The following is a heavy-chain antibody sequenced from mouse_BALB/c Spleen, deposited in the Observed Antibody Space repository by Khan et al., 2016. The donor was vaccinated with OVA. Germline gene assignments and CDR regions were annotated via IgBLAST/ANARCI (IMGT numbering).Heavy chain of an antibody. CDR3: VRRGLYGIFDY. CDR1: GYTFTSYW. CDR2: INPSTGYT. D-gene: IGHD2-1*01. V-gene: IGHV1-7*01. Sequence: QVRLQQSGAELAKPGASVKMSCKASGYTFTSYWMHWVKQRPGQGLEWIGYINPSTGYTEYNQKFRDKATLTTDKSSSTAYMQLSSLTSEDSAVYYWVRRGLYGIFDYWGQGTLVTVSA. J-gene: IGHJ3*01.